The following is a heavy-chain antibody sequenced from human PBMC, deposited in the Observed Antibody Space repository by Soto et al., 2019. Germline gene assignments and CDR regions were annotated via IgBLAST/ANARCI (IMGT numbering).Heavy chain of an antibody. V-gene: IGHV3-23*01. D-gene: IGHD6-6*01. CDR3: AKDPWDSSSSWFDP. CDR1: GFTFSSYA. CDR2: ISGSGGST. J-gene: IGHJ5*02. Sequence: GGSLRLSCAASGFTFSSYAMSWVRQAPGKGLEWVSGISGSGGSTDYADSVKGRFTISRDNSKNTLYLQMNSLRAEDTAVYYCAKDPWDSSSSWFDPWGQGTLVTVSS.